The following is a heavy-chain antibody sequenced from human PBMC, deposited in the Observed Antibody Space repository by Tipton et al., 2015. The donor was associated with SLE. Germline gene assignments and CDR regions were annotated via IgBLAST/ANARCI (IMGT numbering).Heavy chain of an antibody. CDR1: GGSLSGYS. CDR2: INHGGST. V-gene: IGHV4-34*01. CDR3: ARGVSGYFHYCYMDV. D-gene: IGHD3-16*01. Sequence: TLSLTCAVYGGSLSGYSWSWIRQSPGKGLEWIGEINHGGSTNYNPSLKSRVAISLDTPKNQFSLRLTSVTAADTAVYYCARGVSGYFHYCYMDVWGRGTTVPISS. J-gene: IGHJ6*03.